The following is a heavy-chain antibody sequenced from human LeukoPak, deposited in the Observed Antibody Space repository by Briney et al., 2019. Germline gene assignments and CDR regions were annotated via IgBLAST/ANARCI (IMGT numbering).Heavy chain of an antibody. CDR2: MNPNSGNT. D-gene: IGHD2-15*01. J-gene: IGHJ4*02. CDR1: GYTFTSYD. CDR3: ARGRSVTVAVDY. Sequence: ASVKVSCKASGYTFTSYDINWVRQATGQGLEWMGWMNPNSGNTGYAQKFQGRVTMTRNTSISTAYMELSSLRSEDTAVYYCARGRSVTVAVDYWGQGTLVTVSS. V-gene: IGHV1-8*01.